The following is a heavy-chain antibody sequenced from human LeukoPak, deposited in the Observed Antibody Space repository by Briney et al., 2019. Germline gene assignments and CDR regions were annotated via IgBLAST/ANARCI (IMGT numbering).Heavy chain of an antibody. D-gene: IGHD2-21*02. CDR1: GFTFSSYW. Sequence: GGSLRLSCAASGFTFSSYWMSWVRQAPGKGLEWVANIKQDGSEKYYVDSVKGRFTISRDNAKNSLYLQMNSLRAEDTAVYYCAKPTRLTYCGGDCSIFDYWGQGTLVTVSS. J-gene: IGHJ4*02. CDR3: AKPTRLTYCGGDCSIFDY. CDR2: IKQDGSEK. V-gene: IGHV3-7*01.